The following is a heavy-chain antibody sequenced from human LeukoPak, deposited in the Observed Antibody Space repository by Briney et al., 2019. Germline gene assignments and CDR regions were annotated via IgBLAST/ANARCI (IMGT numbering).Heavy chain of an antibody. CDR1: GYTFTGYY. D-gene: IGHD2-15*01. Sequence: GASVKVSCKASGYTFTGYYMHWVRQAPGQGLEWMGWINPNSGGTNYAQKFQGRVTMTRDTSISTAYMELSRLRSDDTAVYYCARRRRSQCSGGSCYSVDLDYWGQGTLVTVSS. J-gene: IGHJ4*02. CDR2: INPNSGGT. CDR3: ARRRRSQCSGGSCYSVDLDY. V-gene: IGHV1-2*02.